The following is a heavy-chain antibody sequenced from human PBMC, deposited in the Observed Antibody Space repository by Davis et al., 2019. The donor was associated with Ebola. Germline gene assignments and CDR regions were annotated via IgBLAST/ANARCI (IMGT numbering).Heavy chain of an antibody. Sequence: ASAKVSCKSSGYTFTSYGLVWVRQAPGLGLGWMGWISGFNTNTNFAQKFQGRVTVSKDTSTNTAYMDLRSLTSDDTAIYYCARAPNYDVLTGTSSYYFDYWGQGTLVTVSS. D-gene: IGHD3-9*01. V-gene: IGHV1-18*04. CDR1: GYTFTSYG. CDR3: ARAPNYDVLTGTSSYYFDY. J-gene: IGHJ4*02. CDR2: ISGFNTNT.